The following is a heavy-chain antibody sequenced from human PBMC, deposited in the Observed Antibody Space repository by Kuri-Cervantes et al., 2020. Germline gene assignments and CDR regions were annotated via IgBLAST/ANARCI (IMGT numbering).Heavy chain of an antibody. CDR3: ASYSFYGYGMDV. Sequence: ASVKVSCKASGYTFTSYGISWVRQAPGQGLEWMGWISAYNGDTNYAQKLQGRVTITRDTSASTAYMELSSLRSEDTAVYYCASYSFYGYGMDVWGQGTTVTVSS. CDR2: ISAYNGDT. J-gene: IGHJ6*02. D-gene: IGHD2-21*01. CDR1: GYTFTSYG. V-gene: IGHV1-18*01.